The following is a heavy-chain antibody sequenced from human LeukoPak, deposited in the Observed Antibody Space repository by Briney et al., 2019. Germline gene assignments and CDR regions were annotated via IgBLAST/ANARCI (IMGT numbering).Heavy chain of an antibody. CDR2: ISTYDGDT. V-gene: IGHV1-18*01. CDR1: GYTFTSYG. Sequence: ASMKVSCKASGYTFTSYGINWVRQAPGQGLEWMGWISTYDGDTNYAQKFQGRVTMTTDTFTSTAYMELRSLRSDDTAVYYCARGPPWDVWGKGTTVTVSS. J-gene: IGHJ6*04. CDR3: ARGPPWDV.